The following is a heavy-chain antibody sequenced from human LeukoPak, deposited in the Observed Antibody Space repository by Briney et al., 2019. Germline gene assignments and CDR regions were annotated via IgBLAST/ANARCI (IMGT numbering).Heavy chain of an antibody. D-gene: IGHD4-17*01. V-gene: IGHV3-33*08. J-gene: IGHJ4*02. Sequence: SGGSLRLSCAASRFTFSSYGMHWVRQAPGKGLEWVAVIWYDGSNKYYADSVKGRFTISRDNSKNTLYLQMNSLRAEDTAVYYCARDVYGDYVGGYFDYWGQGTLVTVSS. CDR1: RFTFSSYG. CDR3: ARDVYGDYVGGYFDY. CDR2: IWYDGSNK.